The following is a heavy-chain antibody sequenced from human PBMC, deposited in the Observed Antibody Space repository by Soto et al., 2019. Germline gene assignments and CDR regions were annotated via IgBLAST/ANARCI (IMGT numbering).Heavy chain of an antibody. CDR1: ADSISSGGYS. CDR2: IYHSGST. V-gene: IGHV4-30-2*01. J-gene: IGHJ4*02. D-gene: IGHD3-22*01. CDR3: ASSGYYHTSGYYFCLDY. Sequence: SETLSLTCAVSADSISSGGYSWSCIRQPPGKGLEWIGYIYHSGSTYYNPSLKSRVTISVDRSKNQFSLKLSSVTAADTAVYYCASSGYYHTSGYYFCLDYWGQETLVTVSS.